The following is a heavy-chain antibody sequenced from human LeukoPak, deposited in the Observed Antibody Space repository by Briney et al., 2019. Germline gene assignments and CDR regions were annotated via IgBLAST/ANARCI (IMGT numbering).Heavy chain of an antibody. CDR1: GFTFSSYG. CDR3: AKGGYSYGGYYYYYGMDV. Sequence: PGGSLRLSCAASGFTFSSYGMHWVRQAPGKGLEWVAVISYDGSNKYYADSVKGRFTISRDNSKNTLYLQMNSLRAEDTAVYYCAKGGYSYGGYYYYYGMDVWGQGTTVTVSS. V-gene: IGHV3-30*18. CDR2: ISYDGSNK. D-gene: IGHD5-18*01. J-gene: IGHJ6*02.